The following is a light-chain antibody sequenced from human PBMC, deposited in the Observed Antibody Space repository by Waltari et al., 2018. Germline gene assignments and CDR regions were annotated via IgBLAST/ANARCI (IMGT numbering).Light chain of an antibody. J-gene: IGKJ1*01. CDR3: QHHTNWLWT. V-gene: IGKV3-15*01. Sequence: EREVTQYPATLSLSPGETATISSRASQNVTSNLSWYQQKPGQAPRLLMYGASTRAADIPARFSGSGSGTDFTLTISSLQSEDFAVYYCQHHTNWLWTFGQGTRVEI. CDR1: QNVTSN. CDR2: GAS.